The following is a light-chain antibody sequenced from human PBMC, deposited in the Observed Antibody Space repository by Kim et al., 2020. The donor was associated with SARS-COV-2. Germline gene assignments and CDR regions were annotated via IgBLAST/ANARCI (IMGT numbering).Light chain of an antibody. CDR3: SSYTSSSTPWV. J-gene: IGLJ3*02. V-gene: IGLV2-14*01. CDR2: DVS. CDR1: SSDVGGYNY. Sequence: QSALTRPASVSGSPGQSITISCTGTSSDVGGYNYVSWYQQHPGKAPKLMIYDVSKRPSGVSNRFSGSKSGNTASLTISGLQAEDEADYYCSSYTSSSTPWVFGGGTQLTVL.